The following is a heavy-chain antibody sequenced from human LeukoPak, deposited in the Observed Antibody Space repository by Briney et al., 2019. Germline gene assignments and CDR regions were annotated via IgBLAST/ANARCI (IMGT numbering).Heavy chain of an antibody. V-gene: IGHV1-69*06. CDR3: ARNLDTAMAALDY. CDR1: GGTFSSYA. D-gene: IGHD5-18*01. CDR2: IIPIFGTA. Sequence: SVKVSCKASGGTFSSYAISWVRQAPGQGLEWVGGIIPIFGTANYAQKFQGRVTITADKSTSTAYMELSSLRSEDTAVYYCARNLDTAMAALDYWGQGTLVTVSS. J-gene: IGHJ4*02.